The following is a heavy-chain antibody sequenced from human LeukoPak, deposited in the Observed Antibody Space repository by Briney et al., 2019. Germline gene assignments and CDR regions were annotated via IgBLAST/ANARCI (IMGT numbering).Heavy chain of an antibody. Sequence: SETLSLTCTVSGDSISPYYWSWVRQPPGKGLEYIGLISHRGSTDYNPSLKSRVTISVDTSKNQFSLRLTSVTAADTAVYYCVRVHDYLWGSYRFFDHWGQGTLVTASS. J-gene: IGHJ4*02. CDR3: VRVHDYLWGSYRFFDH. V-gene: IGHV4-59*08. CDR2: ISHRGST. D-gene: IGHD3-16*02. CDR1: GDSISPYY.